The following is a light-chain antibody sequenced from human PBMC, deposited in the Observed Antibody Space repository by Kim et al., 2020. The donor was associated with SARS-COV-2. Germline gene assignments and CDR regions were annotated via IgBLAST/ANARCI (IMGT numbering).Light chain of an antibody. CDR3: QAWDSSTVV. V-gene: IGLV3-1*01. CDR1: NLGDKY. J-gene: IGLJ2*01. CDR2: QDS. Sequence: SYELTQPPSVSVSPGQTASITCSGDNLGDKYACWYQQKPGQSPVLLIYQDSKRPSGIPERFSGSNSGNTATLTISGTQAMDEADYYCQAWDSSTVVFGGGTQLTVL.